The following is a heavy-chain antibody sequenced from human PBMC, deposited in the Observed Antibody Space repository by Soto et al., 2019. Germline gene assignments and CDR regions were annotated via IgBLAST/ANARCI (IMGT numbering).Heavy chain of an antibody. CDR2: IWYDGSNK. Sequence: QVQLVESGGGVVQPGRSLRLSCAASGFTFSSYGMHWVRQAPGKGLEWVAVIWYDGSNKYYADSVKGRFTISRDNSKNTLYLQMNSLRGEDTAVYYCAGAAASYYYYYGMDVWGQGTTGTVSS. D-gene: IGHD2-2*01. J-gene: IGHJ6*02. CDR1: GFTFSSYG. CDR3: AGAAASYYYYYGMDV. V-gene: IGHV3-33*01.